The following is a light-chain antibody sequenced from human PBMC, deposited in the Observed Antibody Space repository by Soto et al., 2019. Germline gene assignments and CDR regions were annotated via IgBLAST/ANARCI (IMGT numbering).Light chain of an antibody. CDR2: EDN. CDR1: SGSIASNY. Sequence: NFMLTQPHSVSASPGKTVTISCAASSGSIASNYVQWYQQRPGSAPTLMIYEDNQRPSGVPDRFSGSIDSSSNSASLTISALKTEDEADYYCQSYDSSSHVVFGGGTKLTVL. CDR3: QSYDSSSHVV. J-gene: IGLJ2*01. V-gene: IGLV6-57*02.